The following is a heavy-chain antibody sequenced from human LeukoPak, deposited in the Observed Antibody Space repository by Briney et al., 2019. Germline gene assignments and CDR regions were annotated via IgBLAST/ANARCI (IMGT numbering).Heavy chain of an antibody. D-gene: IGHD6-19*01. Sequence: GEALKISCGGAGDGFPTYWISWWLQMPGEDLEYMVMIYPDGSDTRYSPSFQGQVTISADKSMSTAYLQLGSLLASDTAMYYCATGYGSGRGGFDIWGQGTKVTVSS. J-gene: IGHJ3*02. CDR3: ATGYGSGRGGFDI. V-gene: IGHV5-51*01. CDR1: GDGFPTYW. CDR2: IYPDGSDT.